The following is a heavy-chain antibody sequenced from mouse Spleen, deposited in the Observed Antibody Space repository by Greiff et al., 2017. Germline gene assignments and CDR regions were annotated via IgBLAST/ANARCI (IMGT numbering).Heavy chain of an antibody. CDR2: ISSGSSTI. V-gene: IGHV5-17*01. D-gene: IGHD1-1*01. J-gene: IGHJ3*01. CDR1: GFTFSDYG. CDR3: AREVYGSSYMAY. Sequence: EVKVVESGGGLVKPGGSLKLSCAASGFTFSDYGMHWVRQAPEKGLEWVAYISSGSSTIYYADTVKGRFTISRDNAKNTLFLQMTSLRSEDTAMYYCAREVYGSSYMAYWGQGTLVTVSA.